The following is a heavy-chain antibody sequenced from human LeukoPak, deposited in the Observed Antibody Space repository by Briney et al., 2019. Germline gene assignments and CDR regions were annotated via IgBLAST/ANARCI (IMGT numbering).Heavy chain of an antibody. CDR2: INPSGGST. J-gene: IGHJ4*02. V-gene: IGHV1-46*01. CDR1: GYTFTSYY. Sequence: ASVKVSCKASGYTFTSYYMHWVRQAPGQGLEWMGIINPSGGSTSYAQKFQGRVTMTRDMSTSTVYMELSSLRSEDTAVYYCARDGYSGYVQETFDYWGQGTLVTVSS. CDR3: ARDGYSGYVQETFDY. D-gene: IGHD5-12*01.